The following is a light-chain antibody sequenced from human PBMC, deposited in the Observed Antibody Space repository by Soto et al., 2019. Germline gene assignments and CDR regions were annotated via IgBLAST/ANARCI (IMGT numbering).Light chain of an antibody. CDR2: DVS. CDR1: RSDVGSHNL. CDR3: CSYAGSSTVV. V-gene: IGLV2-23*02. Sequence: PASGTGVALGARTIFCTGTRSDVGSHNLVSWYQQDPGKAPKLMIYDVSKRPSGVSNRFSGSKSGNTASLTISGLQAEDEADYYCCSYAGSSTVVFGGGTKVTVL. J-gene: IGLJ2*01.